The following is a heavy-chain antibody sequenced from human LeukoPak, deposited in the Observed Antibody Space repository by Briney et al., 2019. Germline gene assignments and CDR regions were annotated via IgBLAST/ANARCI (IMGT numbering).Heavy chain of an antibody. Sequence: PSESLSLTCTVSGGSISHYYWSWIRQPPGKGLEWIGYIYYSGTTNYNPSLKSRVTISVDTSKNQFSLKLNSVTAADTAVYYCAREDPRTKVPEGMDVWGQGTTVTVSS. V-gene: IGHV4-59*01. CDR3: AREDPRTKVPEGMDV. CDR1: GGSISHYY. D-gene: IGHD4/OR15-4a*01. CDR2: IYYSGTT. J-gene: IGHJ6*02.